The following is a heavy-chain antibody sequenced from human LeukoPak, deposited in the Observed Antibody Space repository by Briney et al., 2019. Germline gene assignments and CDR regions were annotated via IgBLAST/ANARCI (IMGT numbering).Heavy chain of an antibody. D-gene: IGHD3-16*01. CDR1: GGSIRNSNYY. V-gene: IGHV4-39*01. CDR3: MRDAYD. CDR2: IFYSGTT. J-gene: IGHJ4*02. Sequence: SETLSLTCTVSGGSIRNSNYYWGWLRQAPGKDLEWMGSIFYSGTTYYNPSLKSRVTISVDTSKNQFSLKLRSVTATDTAVYYCMRDAYDWGQGTLVIVSS.